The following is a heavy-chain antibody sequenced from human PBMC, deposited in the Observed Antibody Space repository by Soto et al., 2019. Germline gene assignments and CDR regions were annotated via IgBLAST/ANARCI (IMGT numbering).Heavy chain of an antibody. Sequence: GGSLRLSCAASGFTFSSYGMHWVRQAPGKGLEWVAVIWYDGSNKYYADSVKGRFTISRDNSKNTLYLQMNSLRAEDTAVYYCARGGYDSSGSPPRDYFDYWGQGTLVTV. J-gene: IGHJ4*02. V-gene: IGHV3-33*01. CDR3: ARGGYDSSGSPPRDYFDY. CDR1: GFTFSSYG. D-gene: IGHD3-22*01. CDR2: IWYDGSNK.